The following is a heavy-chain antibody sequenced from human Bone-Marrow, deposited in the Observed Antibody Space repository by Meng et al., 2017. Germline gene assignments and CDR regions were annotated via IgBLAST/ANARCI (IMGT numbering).Heavy chain of an antibody. CDR2: ISYDGSNK. J-gene: IGHJ4*02. Sequence: VQLVESGGGVVQPGRSLRLSCAASGFTFSSYAMHWVRQAPGKGLEWVAVISYDGSNKYYADSVKGRFTISRDNSKNTLYLQMNSLRAEDTAVYYCAREIGGTTPDYWGQGTLVTASS. CDR1: GFTFSSYA. V-gene: IGHV3-30*01. CDR3: AREIGGTTPDY. D-gene: IGHD1-1*01.